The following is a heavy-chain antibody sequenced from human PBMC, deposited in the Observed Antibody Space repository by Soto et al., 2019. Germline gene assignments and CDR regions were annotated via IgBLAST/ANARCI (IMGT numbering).Heavy chain of an antibody. V-gene: IGHV1-69*13. CDR1: GGTFSSYA. CDR2: IIPIFGTA. D-gene: IGHD2-15*01. CDR3: AREAVGHCSGGSCYVDY. J-gene: IGHJ4*02. Sequence: SVKVSCKASGGTFSSYAISWVRQAPGQGFEWMGGIIPIFGTANYAQKFQGRVTITADESTSTAYMELSSLRSEDTAVYYCAREAVGHCSGGSCYVDYWGQGTLVTVSS.